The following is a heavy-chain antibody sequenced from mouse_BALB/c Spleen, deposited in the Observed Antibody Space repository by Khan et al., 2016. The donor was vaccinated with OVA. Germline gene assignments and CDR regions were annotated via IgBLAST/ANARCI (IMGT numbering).Heavy chain of an antibody. V-gene: IGHV9-3-1*01. CDR2: INTYTGEP. CDR3: SRRGDYAYYCAMDY. Sequence: QIQLVQSGPELKKPGETVKISCKASGYTFTDYGMNWVKQAPGKGLKWMGWINTYTGEPTYADDFKGRFAFSLETSASSAYLQIINLKNEDTATYFCSRRGDYAYYCAMDYWGQGTSVTVSS. J-gene: IGHJ4*01. CDR1: GYTFTDYG. D-gene: IGHD2-13*01.